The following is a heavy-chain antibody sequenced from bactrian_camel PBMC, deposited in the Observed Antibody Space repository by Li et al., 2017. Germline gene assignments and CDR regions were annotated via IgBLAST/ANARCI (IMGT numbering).Heavy chain of an antibody. D-gene: IGHD1*01. Sequence: QLVESGGGLVQPGGSLRLSCAASGFTFSTDFMSWVRQALGKGLEWVSSMYTSGGNTYYADAVKGRFTISKDNAANTLLLQMNSLKPEDTAVYYCAARGRTGLGYMELRYWGQGTQGTV. V-gene: IGHV3-2*01. CDR2: MYTSGGNT. CDR1: GFTFSTDF. J-gene: IGHJ4*01. CDR3: AARGRTGLGYMELRY.